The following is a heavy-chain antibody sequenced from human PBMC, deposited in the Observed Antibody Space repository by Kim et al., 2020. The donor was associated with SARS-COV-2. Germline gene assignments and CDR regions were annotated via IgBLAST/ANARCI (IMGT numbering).Heavy chain of an antibody. CDR2: INHNSGGT. D-gene: IGHD4-4*01. J-gene: IGHJ6*02. V-gene: IGHV1-2*05. CDR1: GYTFTGYY. CDR3: ARGGLGNSDYYYAMDV. Sequence: ASVKVSCKASGYTFTGYYIHWVRQAPGQGLEWMGRINHNSGGTKYAQKFQGRVTMTRDTSISTAYMELSGLRSDDTVVYYCARGGLGNSDYYYAMDVWGQGTTVTVSS.